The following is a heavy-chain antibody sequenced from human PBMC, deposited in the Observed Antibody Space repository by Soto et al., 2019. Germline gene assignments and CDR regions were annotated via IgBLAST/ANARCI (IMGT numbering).Heavy chain of an antibody. D-gene: IGHD3-16*01. CDR3: ARVCFLDC. CDR2: INEDGSER. V-gene: IGHV3-7*05. J-gene: IGHJ4*02. CDR1: GFTFSTYW. Sequence: EVQLVESGGGLVQPGGSLRLSCAASGFTFSTYWMSWVRQTPGKGLEWVANINEDGSERYYVDSVKGRFTISRDNAKNSLHLQMNSPRGEVTAVYYCARVCFLDCWGQGTLVTVSS.